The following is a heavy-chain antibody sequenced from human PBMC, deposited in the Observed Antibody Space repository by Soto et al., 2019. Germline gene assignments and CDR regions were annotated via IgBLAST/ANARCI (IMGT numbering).Heavy chain of an antibody. CDR2: INVANGNT. D-gene: IGHD2-15*01. V-gene: IGHV1-3*01. CDR1: GYTFTAYT. J-gene: IGHJ6*02. CDR3: ARFIGGAYGMDV. Sequence: QVQLVQSGAEVKKPGASVKVSCKASGYTFTAYTMHWVRQAPGQRLEWMGWINVANGNTKYSQKLQGRVTITRDTSARTAYMELSSLRSEATAVYYCARFIGGAYGMDVWGQGTTVTVSS.